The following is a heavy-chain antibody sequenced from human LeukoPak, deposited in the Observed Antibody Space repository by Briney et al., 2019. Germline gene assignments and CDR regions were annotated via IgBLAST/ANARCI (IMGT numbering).Heavy chain of an antibody. CDR3: ARVLEIDY. V-gene: IGHV3-21*01. CDR1: GFTFSSCT. Sequence: GGSLRLSCAASGFTFSSCTMNWVRQAPGKGLEWVSSISSSGGSTYYTDSVKGRFTISRDNAKNSLYLQMNSLRAEDTAVYYCARVLEIDYWGQGTLVTVSS. CDR2: ISSSGGST. J-gene: IGHJ4*02. D-gene: IGHD2/OR15-2a*01.